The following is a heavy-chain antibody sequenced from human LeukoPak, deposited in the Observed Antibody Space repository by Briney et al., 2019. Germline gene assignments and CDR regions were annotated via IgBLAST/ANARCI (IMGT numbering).Heavy chain of an antibody. Sequence: GGSLRLSCAASGFIFSTYGMHWVRQAPGKGLEWVAFIRNDGGNKYHTDSVKGRFTISRDNAKNSLYLQMDSLKVEDTAIYYCANEGPNFDYWGQGTLVTVSS. CDR1: GFIFSTYG. V-gene: IGHV3-30*02. CDR3: ANEGPNFDY. J-gene: IGHJ4*02. D-gene: IGHD2-8*01. CDR2: IRNDGGNK.